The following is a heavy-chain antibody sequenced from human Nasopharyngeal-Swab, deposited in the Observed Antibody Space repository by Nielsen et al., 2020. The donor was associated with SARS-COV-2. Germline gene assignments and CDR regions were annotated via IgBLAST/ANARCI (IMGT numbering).Heavy chain of an antibody. D-gene: IGHD1-7*01. Sequence: GESLKISCAASGFTFSSYGMHWVRQAPGKGLEWVAVISYDGSNKYYADSVKGRFTISRDNSKNTLYLQMNSLRAEDTAVYYCAKDGITGTTYYFDYWGQGTLVTVSS. CDR1: GFTFSSYG. CDR3: AKDGITGTTYYFDY. V-gene: IGHV3-30*18. CDR2: ISYDGSNK. J-gene: IGHJ4*02.